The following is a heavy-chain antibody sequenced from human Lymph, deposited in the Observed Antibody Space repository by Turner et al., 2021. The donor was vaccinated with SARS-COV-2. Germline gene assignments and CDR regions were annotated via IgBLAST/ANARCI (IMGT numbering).Heavy chain of an antibody. D-gene: IGHD1-1*01. CDR1: GGTFSTYA. V-gene: IGHV1-69*10. J-gene: IGHJ4*02. CDR3: ARDATGPLGY. CDR2: TSPIFGIA. Sequence: QVQLVQSGAEVKKPGSSVKVSCKASGGTFSTYAISWVRQAPGQGLGWLGGTSPIFGIANYAQKCQGRVTITADKFTSTAYMELSSLRSEETAVYYCARDATGPLGYWGRGTLVTVS.